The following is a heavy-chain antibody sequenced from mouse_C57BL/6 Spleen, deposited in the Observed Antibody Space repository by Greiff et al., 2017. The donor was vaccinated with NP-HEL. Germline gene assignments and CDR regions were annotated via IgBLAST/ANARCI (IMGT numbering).Heavy chain of an antibody. CDR2: INPSSGYT. J-gene: IGHJ2*01. CDR3: ARDLYYFDY. V-gene: IGHV1-4*01. CDR1: GYTFTSYT. Sequence: QVQLQQSGAELARPGASVKMSCKASGYTFTSYTMHWVKQRPGQGLEWIGYINPSSGYTKYNQKFKDKATLTADKSSSTAYLQLRSLTSEDSAVYYCARDLYYFDYWGQGTTLTVSS.